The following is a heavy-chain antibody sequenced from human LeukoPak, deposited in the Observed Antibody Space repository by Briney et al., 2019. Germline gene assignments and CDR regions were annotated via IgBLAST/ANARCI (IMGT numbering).Heavy chain of an antibody. Sequence: PGGSLRLSCAASGFTFSSYGMHRVRQAPGEGLEWGAVISYDVSNTYYADTVKGRFTISRDNSKNTLYLQMNSLRAEDTAVYYCAKLGYDFWSGYGNYYYYGMDVWGQGTTVTVSS. CDR1: GFTFSSYG. CDR3: AKLGYDFWSGYGNYYYYGMDV. V-gene: IGHV3-30*18. CDR2: ISYDVSNT. J-gene: IGHJ6*02. D-gene: IGHD3-3*01.